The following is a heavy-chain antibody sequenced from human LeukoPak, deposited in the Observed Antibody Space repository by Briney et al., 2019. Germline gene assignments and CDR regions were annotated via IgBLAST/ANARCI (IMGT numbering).Heavy chain of an antibody. J-gene: IGHJ4*02. CDR1: GFTFSSYS. CDR3: ARDTTGTDGGDY. Sequence: GGSLRLSCAASGFTFSSYSMNWVRQAPGKGLEWVSSISSSSSYIYYADSVKGRFTISRDNAKNSLYLQMNSLRAEDTAVYYCARDTTGTDGGDYWGQGTLVTVSS. V-gene: IGHV3-21*01. D-gene: IGHD1-1*01. CDR2: ISSSSSYI.